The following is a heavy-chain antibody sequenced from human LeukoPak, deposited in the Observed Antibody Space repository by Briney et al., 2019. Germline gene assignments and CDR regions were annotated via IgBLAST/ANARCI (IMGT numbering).Heavy chain of an antibody. CDR3: ARIPIVVVPLGSLDY. CDR2: ISAYNGNT. J-gene: IGHJ4*02. Sequence: ASVKVSCKTSGYSFTGYYIHWVRQAPGEGLEWMGWISAYNGNTNYAQKLQGRVTMTTDTSTSTAYMELRSLRSDDTAVYYCARIPIVVVPLGSLDYWGQGTLVTVSS. D-gene: IGHD2-2*01. V-gene: IGHV1-18*04. CDR1: GYSFTGYY.